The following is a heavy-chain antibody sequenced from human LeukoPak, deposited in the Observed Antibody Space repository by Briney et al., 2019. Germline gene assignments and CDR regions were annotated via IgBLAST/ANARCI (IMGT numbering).Heavy chain of an antibody. J-gene: IGHJ4*02. V-gene: IGHV1-46*01. CDR2: INPSGGST. Sequence: ASVKVSCKASGYTFTSFYMHWVRQAPGQGLEWMGIINPSGGSTSYAQKSQGRVTMTRDTSTNTVYVELSSLISEDTAVYYCARDLDGSGYYPDYWGQGTLVTVSS. CDR3: ARDLDGSGYYPDY. D-gene: IGHD3-22*01. CDR1: GYTFTSFY.